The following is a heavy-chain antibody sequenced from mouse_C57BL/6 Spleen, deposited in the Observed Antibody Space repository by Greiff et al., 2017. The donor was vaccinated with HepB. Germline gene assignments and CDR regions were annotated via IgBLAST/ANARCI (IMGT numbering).Heavy chain of an antibody. CDR2: IDPSDSYT. CDR1: GYTFTSYW. D-gene: IGHD1-1*01. V-gene: IGHV1-59*01. Sequence: QVQLQQPGAELVRPGPSVKLSCKASGYTFTSYWMHWVKQRPGQGLEWIGVIDPSDSYTNYNQKFKGKATLTVDTSSSTAYMQLSSLTSEDSAVYYCARGDYYGSSYGYWGQGTTLTVSS. CDR3: ARGDYYGSSYGY. J-gene: IGHJ2*01.